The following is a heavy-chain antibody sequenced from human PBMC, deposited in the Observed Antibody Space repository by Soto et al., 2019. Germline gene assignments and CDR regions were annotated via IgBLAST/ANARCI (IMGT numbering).Heavy chain of an antibody. CDR2: ISWNSGSI. D-gene: IGHD6-13*01. CDR3: AKAGDSSWYDYYCGMDV. Sequence: EVQLVESGGGLVQPGRSLRLSCAASGFTFDDYAMHWVRQAPGKGLEWVSGISWNSGSIGYADSVKGRFTISRDNAKNSLYLQMNSLRAEDTDLYYCAKAGDSSWYDYYCGMDVWGQGTTVTVSS. J-gene: IGHJ6*02. CDR1: GFTFDDYA. V-gene: IGHV3-9*01.